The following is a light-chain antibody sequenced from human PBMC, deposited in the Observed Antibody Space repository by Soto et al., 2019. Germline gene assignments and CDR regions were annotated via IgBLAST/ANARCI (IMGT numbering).Light chain of an antibody. V-gene: IGLV2-14*03. Sequence: QSALTQPASVSGSPGQSITISCTGTISDVADYKYVSWYQQHPGTAPKLKXXXVXXXPSGVSNRFSGSKSGNTAYLTISGLQVEDEAEYFCFSFTTTSTHVFGTGTKVTVL. CDR1: ISDVADYKY. CDR2: XVX. CDR3: FSFTTTSTHV. J-gene: IGLJ1*01.